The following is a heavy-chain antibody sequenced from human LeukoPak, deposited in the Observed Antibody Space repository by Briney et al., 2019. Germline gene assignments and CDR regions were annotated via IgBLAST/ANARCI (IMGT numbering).Heavy chain of an antibody. CDR3: ARPVNPNAIAGSFDY. D-gene: IGHD3-10*01. CDR1: GFTFSSYS. Sequence: PGGSLRLSCAASGFTFSSYSMNWVRQAPGKGLEWVSYISSSSSTIYYADSVKGRFTISRDSAKNSLYLQMNSLRAEDTAVYYCARPVNPNAIAGSFDYWGQGSLVAVSS. V-gene: IGHV3-48*01. J-gene: IGHJ4*02. CDR2: ISSSSSTI.